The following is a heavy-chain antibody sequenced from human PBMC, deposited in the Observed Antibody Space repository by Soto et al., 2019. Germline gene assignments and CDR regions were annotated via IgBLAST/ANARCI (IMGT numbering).Heavy chain of an antibody. V-gene: IGHV1-69*01. D-gene: IGHD3-22*01. CDR3: ARGSYYYDSSGQQLDY. Sequence: QVQLVQSGAEVKKPGSSVKVSCKASGGTFSSYAISWVRQAPGQGLEWMGGIIPIFGTANYAQKFQGRVTITADESTSTAYMKLSSLRSEDTAVYYCARGSYYYDSSGQQLDYWGQGTLVTVSS. CDR1: GGTFSSYA. CDR2: IIPIFGTA. J-gene: IGHJ4*02.